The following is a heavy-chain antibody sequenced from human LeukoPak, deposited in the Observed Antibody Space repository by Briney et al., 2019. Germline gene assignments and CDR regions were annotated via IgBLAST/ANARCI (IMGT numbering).Heavy chain of an antibody. J-gene: IGHJ4*02. D-gene: IGHD2-15*01. CDR2: INHSGST. CDR3: ARGTCSGGSCYSGYYFDY. V-gene: IGHV4-34*01. Sequence: PSETLSLTCAVYGGSFSGYYWSWIRQPPGKGLEWIGEINHSGSTNYNPSLKSRVTISADTSKNQFSLKLSSVTAADTAVYYCARGTCSGGSCYSGYYFDYWGQGTLVTVSS. CDR1: GGSFSGYY.